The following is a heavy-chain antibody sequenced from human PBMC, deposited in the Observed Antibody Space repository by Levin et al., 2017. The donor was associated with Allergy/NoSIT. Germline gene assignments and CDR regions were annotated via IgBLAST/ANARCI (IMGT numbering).Heavy chain of an antibody. V-gene: IGHV4-59*01. Sequence: SETLSLTCTVSGGSISSYYWSWIRQPPGKGLEWIGYIYYSGSTNYNPSLKSRVTISVDTSKNQFSLKLSSVTAADTAVYYCARVFIPGSNFYVWGSYLDAFDIWGQGTMVTVSS. CDR3: ARVFIPGSNFYVWGSYLDAFDI. CDR2: IYYSGST. D-gene: IGHD3-16*02. J-gene: IGHJ3*02. CDR1: GGSISSYY.